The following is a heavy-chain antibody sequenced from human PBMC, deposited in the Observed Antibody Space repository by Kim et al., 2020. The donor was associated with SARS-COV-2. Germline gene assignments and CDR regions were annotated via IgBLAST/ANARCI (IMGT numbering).Heavy chain of an antibody. Sequence: GGSLRLSCSASGFTFSSYAMHWVRQAPGKGLEYVSAISSNGGSTYYADSVKGRFTISRDNSKNTLYLQMSSLRAEDTAVYYCVKDKRYNWNYGSAFDIWGQGTMVTVSS. D-gene: IGHD1-7*01. CDR3: VKDKRYNWNYGSAFDI. CDR1: GFTFSSYA. V-gene: IGHV3-64D*09. CDR2: ISSNGGST. J-gene: IGHJ3*02.